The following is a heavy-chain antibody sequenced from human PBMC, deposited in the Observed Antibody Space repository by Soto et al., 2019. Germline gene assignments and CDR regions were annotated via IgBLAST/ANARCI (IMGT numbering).Heavy chain of an antibody. D-gene: IGHD4-17*01. CDR3: ASQDYGDYYYYGMDV. CDR1: GFTFSSYS. Sequence: GGSLRLSCAASGFTFSSYSMNWVRQAPGKGLEWVSSISSSSSYIYYADSVKGRFTISRDNAKNSLYLQMNSLRAEDTAVYYCASQDYGDYYYYGMDVWGQGTTVTVSS. J-gene: IGHJ6*02. V-gene: IGHV3-21*01. CDR2: ISSSSSYI.